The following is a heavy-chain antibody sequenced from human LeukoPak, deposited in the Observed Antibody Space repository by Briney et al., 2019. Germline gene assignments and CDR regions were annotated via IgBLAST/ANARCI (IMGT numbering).Heavy chain of an antibody. Sequence: PGGSLRLSCAASGFTFRSYAMSWVRQAPGKGLEWVSAISGSAADTWYADSVKGRFTISRDNSKDTLCLQMISLRAEDTAVYYCAKDSMVRGVIIPIWGQGTLVTVSS. J-gene: IGHJ4*02. CDR2: ISGSAADT. V-gene: IGHV3-23*01. CDR1: GFTFRSYA. CDR3: AKDSMVRGVIIPI. D-gene: IGHD3-10*01.